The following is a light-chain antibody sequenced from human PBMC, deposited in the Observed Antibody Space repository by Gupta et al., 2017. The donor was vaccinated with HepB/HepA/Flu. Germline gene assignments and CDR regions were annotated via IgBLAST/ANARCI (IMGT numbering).Light chain of an antibody. V-gene: IGKV3-11*01. CDR3: HQQTNRTPWT. CDR2: DAS. Sequence: ALTQSPATLSLSPGERTTLSCRASQSVSSFLAGYQQKPGQAPRPLINDASNRATGIPARFSGSRCGTAYTPPISSREPEDFAVDYCHQQTNRTPWTFGHGTKVDIK. CDR1: QSVSSF. J-gene: IGKJ1*01.